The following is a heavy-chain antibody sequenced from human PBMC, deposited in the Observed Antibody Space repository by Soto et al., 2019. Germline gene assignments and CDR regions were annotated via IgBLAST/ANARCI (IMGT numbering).Heavy chain of an antibody. V-gene: IGHV3-21*01. CDR2: ISSNSAYI. J-gene: IGHJ5*02. CDR1: GFTFRSFT. Sequence: GGSLRLSCAASGFTFRSFTMNWVRQAPGKGLEWVSTISSNSAYIYYTDALRGRSTISRDNAKDSLHLQMNSLRAEDTAVYYCTRDASRDSSARGWFDPWGPGTLVTVSS. D-gene: IGHD6-13*01. CDR3: TRDASRDSSARGWFDP.